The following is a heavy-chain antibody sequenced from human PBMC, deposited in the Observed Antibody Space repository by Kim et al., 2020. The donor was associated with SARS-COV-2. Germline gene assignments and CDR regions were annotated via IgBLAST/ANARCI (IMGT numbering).Heavy chain of an antibody. CDR3: AKVMSGAYVGMDYFDY. J-gene: IGHJ4*02. CDR1: EFTFRSYA. Sequence: GGSLRLSCAASEFTFRSYAMDWVRQAPGKGLEWVSAISGSGDSTYYADSVKGRFTISRDNSKNTLYLQMNSLRAEDTAVYYCAKVMSGAYVGMDYFDYWGQGTLGSASS. CDR2: ISGSGDST. D-gene: IGHD5-12*01. V-gene: IGHV3-23*01.